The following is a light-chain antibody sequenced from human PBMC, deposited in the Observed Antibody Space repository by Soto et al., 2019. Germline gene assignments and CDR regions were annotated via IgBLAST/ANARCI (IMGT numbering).Light chain of an antibody. V-gene: IGLV2-14*01. J-gene: IGLJ2*01. CDR3: SSYTITNTLVI. Sequence: QSVLTQPASVSGSPGQSITISCTGTSSDVGGYNYVSWYQQHPGKAPKLIIYEVSYRPSGVSTRFSRSKSGNTASLTISGLQAEDEADYYCSSYTITNTLVIFGGGTKLTVL. CDR1: SSDVGGYNY. CDR2: EVS.